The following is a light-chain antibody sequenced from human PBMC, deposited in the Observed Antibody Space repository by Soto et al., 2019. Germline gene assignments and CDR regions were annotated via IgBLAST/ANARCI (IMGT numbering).Light chain of an antibody. Sequence: QSVLTQPPSASGTPGQRVTISCSGSSSNIGSNTVNWYQQPPGTAPKLLIYSNNQRPSGGPDRFSGSKYGTSASLATSGLQYDDEADYYCAAWDDSLNAGVFGGGTKLTVL. V-gene: IGLV1-44*01. CDR3: AAWDDSLNAGV. CDR2: SNN. J-gene: IGLJ3*02. CDR1: SSNIGSNT.